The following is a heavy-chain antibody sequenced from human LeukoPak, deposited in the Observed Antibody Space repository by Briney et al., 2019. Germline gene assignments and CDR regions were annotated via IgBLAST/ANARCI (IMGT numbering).Heavy chain of an antibody. CDR3: AGSYSSTWYSTFDI. Sequence: SETLSLTCTVSGGSLNSNSYYGGWIRQPPGKGLEWIGSINYSGNTYYNPSLKSRVTISVDTSKNQFSLNLSSVTAAETSIYYCAGSYSSTWYSTFDIWGQGTMVTVSS. J-gene: IGHJ3*02. D-gene: IGHD6-13*01. V-gene: IGHV4-39*01. CDR2: INYSGNT. CDR1: GGSLNSNSYY.